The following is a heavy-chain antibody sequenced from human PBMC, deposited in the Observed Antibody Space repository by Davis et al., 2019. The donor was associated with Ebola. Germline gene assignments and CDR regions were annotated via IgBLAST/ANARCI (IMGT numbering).Heavy chain of an antibody. CDR1: GFTFSDYY. Sequence: PGGSLRLSCAASGFTFSDYYMNWIRQAPGKGLEWVSYISSTGNNIYYADSVKGRFTVSRDNARNSLYLQMNSLRAEDTAVYYCARDSDDFWSGYYNHWGQGTLVTVSS. D-gene: IGHD3-3*01. CDR2: ISSTGNNI. CDR3: ARDSDDFWSGYYNH. V-gene: IGHV3-11*01. J-gene: IGHJ1*01.